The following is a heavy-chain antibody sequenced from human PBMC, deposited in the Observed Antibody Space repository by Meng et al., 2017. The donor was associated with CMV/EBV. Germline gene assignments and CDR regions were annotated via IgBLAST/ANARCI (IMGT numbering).Heavy chain of an antibody. Sequence: KVSCKASGYPFTSYDIHWVRQATGQGLEWMGWMNPNSGNTGYAQKFQGRVTMTRNTSISTAYMELSSLRSEDTAVYYCARVTELELDYWGQGTLVTSPQ. J-gene: IGHJ4*02. CDR3: ARVTELELDY. CDR2: MNPNSGNT. V-gene: IGHV1-8*01. D-gene: IGHD1-1*01. CDR1: GYPFTSYD.